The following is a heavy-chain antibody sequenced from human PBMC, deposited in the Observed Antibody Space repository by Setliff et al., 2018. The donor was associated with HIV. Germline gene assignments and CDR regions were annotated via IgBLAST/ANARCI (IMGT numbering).Heavy chain of an antibody. CDR3: ARYTVGSMVDY. J-gene: IGHJ4*02. V-gene: IGHV4-39*01. CDR2: IYPGST. D-gene: IGHD5-12*01. CDR1: GGSIISDIFY. Sequence: SETLSLTCTVSGGSIISDIFYWGWIRQPPGKGLEWIGSIYPGSTKCNPSLRSRLTISLDSPTNQFSVTLSSVTAADTAMYYCARYTVGSMVDYWGPGTLVTAPQ.